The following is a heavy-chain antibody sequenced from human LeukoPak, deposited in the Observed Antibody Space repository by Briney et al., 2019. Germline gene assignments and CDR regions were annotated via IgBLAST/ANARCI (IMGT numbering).Heavy chain of an antibody. CDR1: GFTFSSYV. CDR2: ISNSGGST. J-gene: IGHJ4*02. V-gene: IGHV3-23*01. CDR3: AKRAPYYFDY. Sequence: GGSLRLSCAASGFTFSSYVMSWVRQAPGKGLEWVSSISNSGGSTYYADSVKGRFTISRDNSKNTLYLQMNSPRAEDTAVYYCAKRAPYYFDYWGQGTLVTVSS.